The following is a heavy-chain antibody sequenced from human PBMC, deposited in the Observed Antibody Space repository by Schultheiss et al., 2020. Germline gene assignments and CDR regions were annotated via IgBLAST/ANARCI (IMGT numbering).Heavy chain of an antibody. CDR3: AKGLYDTSGYSFLLGFDY. Sequence: GGSMRLSCAASGFAFSNYGMTWVRQAPGKGLEWVSTISGSGAYTYYADSVKGRFTISRDNSKNTLFLQMDSLRVEDTAVYFCAKGLYDTSGYSFLLGFDYWGQGALVTVSS. J-gene: IGHJ4*02. V-gene: IGHV3-23*01. CDR2: ISGSGAYT. CDR1: GFAFSNYG. D-gene: IGHD3-22*01.